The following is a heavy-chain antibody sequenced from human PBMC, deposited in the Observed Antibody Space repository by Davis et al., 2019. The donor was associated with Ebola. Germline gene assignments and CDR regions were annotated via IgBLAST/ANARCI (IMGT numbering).Heavy chain of an antibody. D-gene: IGHD6-19*01. V-gene: IGHV3-23*01. Sequence: GESLKISCAASGFTFSSYAMSWVRQAPGKGLEWASAISGSGGSTYYADSVKGRFTISRDNSKNTLYLQMNSLRAEDTAVYYCAKDLGIAVAGWGFDYWGQGTLVTVSS. CDR1: GFTFSSYA. J-gene: IGHJ4*02. CDR3: AKDLGIAVAGWGFDY. CDR2: ISGSGGST.